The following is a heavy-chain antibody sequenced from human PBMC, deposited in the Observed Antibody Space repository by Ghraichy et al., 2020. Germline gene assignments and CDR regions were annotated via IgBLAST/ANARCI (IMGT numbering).Heavy chain of an antibody. Sequence: GGSLRLSCAGSGFTFSDHYMDWVRQAPGKGLEWVGRIRNKANSYTTEYAASVKGRFTVSRDDSKNALYLQMNSLKTEDTAVYFCTRASILTTPYFFHYWGQGNLVTVSS. J-gene: IGHJ4*02. CDR2: IRNKANSYTT. CDR1: GFTFSDHY. CDR3: TRASILTTPYFFHY. D-gene: IGHD1/OR15-1a*01. V-gene: IGHV3-72*01.